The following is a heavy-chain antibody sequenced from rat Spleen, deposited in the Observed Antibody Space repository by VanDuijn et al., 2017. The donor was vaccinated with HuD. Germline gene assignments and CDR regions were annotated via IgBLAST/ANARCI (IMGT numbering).Heavy chain of an antibody. J-gene: IGHJ3*01. Sequence: QVQLKESGPGLVQPSQTLSLTCTVSGFSLNINGVTWVRQPPGKGLEWLAAISSGGRTFYNSALKSRLSITRDTSKSQVFLQMNSLQTEDTATYFCTREQWSSISFAHWGQGTLVTVSS. CDR1: GFSLNING. V-gene: IGHV2S12*01. D-gene: IGHD1-1*01. CDR3: TREQWSSISFAH. CDR2: ISSGGRT.